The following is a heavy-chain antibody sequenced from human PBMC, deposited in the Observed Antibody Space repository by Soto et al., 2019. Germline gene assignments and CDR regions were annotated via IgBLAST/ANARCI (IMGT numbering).Heavy chain of an antibody. V-gene: IGHV4-38-2*01. CDR2: IYHSGST. CDR1: GYSISSGYY. J-gene: IGHJ4*02. CDR3: ARTSYVWGSYRSFDC. Sequence: SETLSLTXAVSGYSISSGYYWGWIRQPPGKGLEWIGSIYHSGSTYYNASLKSRVTISVDTSKNQFSLKLSSVTAADTAVYYCARTSYVWGSYRSFDCWGQGILVTVSS. D-gene: IGHD3-16*02.